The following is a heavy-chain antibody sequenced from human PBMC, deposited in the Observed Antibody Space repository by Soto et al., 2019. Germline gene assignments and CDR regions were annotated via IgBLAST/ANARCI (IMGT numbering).Heavy chain of an antibody. CDR2: LHT. Sequence: PGGSLRLSCSASGFLVSSYWMHWVRQVQGKGLVWVSPLHTENADSVKGRFTISTDSAKNTLYLQMNSLRVEDTAVYYCARGGQWLPPDIWGQGTMVTVSS. J-gene: IGHJ3*02. D-gene: IGHD5-12*01. CDR1: GFLVSSYW. V-gene: IGHV3-74*03. CDR3: ARGGQWLPPDI.